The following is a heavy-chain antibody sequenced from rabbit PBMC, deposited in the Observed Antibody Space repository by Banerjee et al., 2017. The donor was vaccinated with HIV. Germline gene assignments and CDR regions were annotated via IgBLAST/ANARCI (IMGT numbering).Heavy chain of an antibody. CDR2: IYAGNTGNSGTT. V-gene: IGHV1S45*01. CDR3: ARGSGDVWYAGDL. D-gene: IGHD2-1*01. CDR1: GFSFSGGHY. J-gene: IGHJ3*01. Sequence: QQQLVESGGGLVQPEGSLTLTCTASGFSFSGGHYMCWVRQAPGKGLEWIACIYAGNTGNSGTTYYASWAKGRFTISKTSSTTVTLQMTSLTAADTATYFCARGSGDVWYAGDLWGQGTLVTVS.